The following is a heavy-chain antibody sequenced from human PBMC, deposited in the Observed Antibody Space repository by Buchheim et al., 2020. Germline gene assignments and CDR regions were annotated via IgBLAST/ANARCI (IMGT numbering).Heavy chain of an antibody. CDR2: IKQDGSEK. J-gene: IGHJ4*02. V-gene: IGHV3-7*01. CDR3: ARVLKPPYSSSSGFDY. D-gene: IGHD6-6*01. Sequence: EVQLVESGGGFVQPGGSLRLSCAASGFTFISYWMSWVRQAPGKGLEWVANIKQDGSEKYYVDSVKGRFTISRDNAKNSLYLQMNSLRAEDTAVYYCARVLKPPYSSSSGFDYWGQGTL. CDR1: GFTFISYW.